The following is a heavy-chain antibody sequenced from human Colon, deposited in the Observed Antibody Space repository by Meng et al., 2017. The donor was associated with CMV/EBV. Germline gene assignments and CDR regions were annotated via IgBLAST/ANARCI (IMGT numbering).Heavy chain of an antibody. CDR3: ARMFAASSGWFDP. V-gene: IGHV1-46*01. CDR1: GNIFSSSY. J-gene: IGHJ5*02. Sequence: NASGNIFSSSYLHWVRQAPGQGLDWVGMVSLKGERPKYAQKFQGRVTMTRDTSTSTFYMELSSLVSEDTAVYYCARMFAASSGWFDPWGQGTLVTVSS. D-gene: IGHD6-6*01. CDR2: VSLKGERP.